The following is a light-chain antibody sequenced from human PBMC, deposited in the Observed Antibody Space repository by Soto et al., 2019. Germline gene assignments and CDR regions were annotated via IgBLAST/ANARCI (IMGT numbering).Light chain of an antibody. V-gene: IGKV3-20*01. Sequence: EIVLTQSPGTLSLSPGEKATLSCRASQSVSSSYLAWYQQTPGQAPRLLIYGASSRATGISDRFSGSGSGTDFTLTISRLEAEDFAVYYCQQYGSSAWTFGQGTKVDIK. CDR2: GAS. CDR1: QSVSSSY. CDR3: QQYGSSAWT. J-gene: IGKJ1*01.